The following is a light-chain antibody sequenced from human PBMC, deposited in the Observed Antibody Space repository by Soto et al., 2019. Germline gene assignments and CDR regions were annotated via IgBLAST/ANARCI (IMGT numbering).Light chain of an antibody. J-gene: IGLJ1*01. CDR3: SSYAGSNTYV. V-gene: IGLV2-8*01. Sequence: QTVVTQPPSASGSPGQSVTISCTGTSSDVGGYNYVSWYQLHPGKAPKLMIFEVSRRPSGVPDRFSGSKSGNTASLTVSGLQAEDEADYYCSSYAGSNTYVFGTGTKLTVL. CDR1: SSDVGGYNY. CDR2: EVS.